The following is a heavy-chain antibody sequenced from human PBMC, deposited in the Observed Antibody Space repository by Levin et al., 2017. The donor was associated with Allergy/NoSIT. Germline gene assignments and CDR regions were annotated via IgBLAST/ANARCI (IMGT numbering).Heavy chain of an antibody. V-gene: IGHV3-9*01. CDR1: GFIFDDYA. J-gene: IGHJ4*02. CDR2: ISWNSGTI. D-gene: IGHD3-16*02. CDR3: AKDLDISLAFGGVIIPGFDY. Sequence: QPGGSLRLSCAASGFIFDDYAMHWVRQAPGKGLEWVSGISWNSGTIAYADSVKGRFTISRDNAKNSLYLQMNSLRPEDTAFYYCAKDLDISLAFGGVIIPGFDYWGQGTLVTVSS.